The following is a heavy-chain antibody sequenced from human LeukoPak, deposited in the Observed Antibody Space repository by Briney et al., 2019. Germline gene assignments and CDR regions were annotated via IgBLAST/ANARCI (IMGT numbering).Heavy chain of an antibody. CDR2: INWNGGST. CDR1: GFTFSAFA. Sequence: SGGSLRLSCAASGFTFSAFAMDWVRQAPGKGLEWVSGINWNGGSTGYADSVKGRFTISRDNAKNSLYLQMNSLRAEDTALYHCARAVYYDFWSGSPDDAFDIWGQGTMVTVSS. CDR3: ARAVYYDFWSGSPDDAFDI. V-gene: IGHV3-20*01. D-gene: IGHD3-3*01. J-gene: IGHJ3*02.